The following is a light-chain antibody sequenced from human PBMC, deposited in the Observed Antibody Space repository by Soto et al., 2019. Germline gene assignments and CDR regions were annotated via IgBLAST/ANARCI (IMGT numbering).Light chain of an antibody. CDR2: WAS. J-gene: IGKJ1*01. CDR1: QTVLYSSNSKNY. V-gene: IGKV4-1*01. CDR3: QQYYSIPWT. Sequence: DIVMTQSTDSLAVSLGERATINCKSSQTVLYSSNSKNYLAWYQQKPGQPPKLLIYWASIRESGVPGRFSGSGSGTDFTLTITSLQAEDVAVYYCQQYYSIPWTFGQGTKVEIK.